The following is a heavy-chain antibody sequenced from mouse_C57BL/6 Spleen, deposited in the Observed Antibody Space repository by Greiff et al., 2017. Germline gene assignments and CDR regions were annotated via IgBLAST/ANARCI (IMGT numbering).Heavy chain of an antibody. CDR2: IDPSDSYT. J-gene: IGHJ4*01. V-gene: IGHV1-59*01. CDR1: GYTFTSYW. D-gene: IGHD2-1*01. CDR3: ARYHGNYVNYYAMDY. Sequence: QVQLQQPGAELVRPGTSVKLSCKASGYTFTSYWMHWVKQRPGQGLEWIGVIDPSDSYTNYNQKFKGKATLTVDTSSSTAYMQLSSLTSEDSAVYYCARYHGNYVNYYAMDYWGQGTSVTVSS.